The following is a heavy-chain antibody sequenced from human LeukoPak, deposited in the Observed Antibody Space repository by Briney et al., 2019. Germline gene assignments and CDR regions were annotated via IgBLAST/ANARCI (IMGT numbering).Heavy chain of an antibody. D-gene: IGHD3-3*01. CDR2: IYYSGST. Sequence: SETLSLTCTVSGGSISSSSYYWGWIRQPPGKGLEWIGSIYYSGSTYYNPSLKSRVTISVDTSKNQFSLKLSSVTAADTAVYYCATTMGQYDFWSGYYLRGYYYYYMDVWGKGTTVTVSS. CDR1: GGSISSSSYY. V-gene: IGHV4-39*07. CDR3: ATTMGQYDFWSGYYLRGYYYYYMDV. J-gene: IGHJ6*03.